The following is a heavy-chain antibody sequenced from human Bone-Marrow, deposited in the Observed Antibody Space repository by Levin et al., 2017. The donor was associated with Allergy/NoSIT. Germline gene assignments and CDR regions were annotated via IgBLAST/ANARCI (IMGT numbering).Heavy chain of an antibody. CDR1: GFTFPTSW. Sequence: PGGSLRLSCAASGFTFPTSWMSWVRQAPGRGLEWVASIKQDGSGKYYADSVKGRFTISRDNAKDSLYLQLNSLRAEDTAVYYCARPQWLSDDVFNIWGQGTMVTVSS. CDR3: ARPQWLSDDVFNI. V-gene: IGHV3-7*01. CDR2: IKQDGSGK. J-gene: IGHJ3*02. D-gene: IGHD6-19*01.